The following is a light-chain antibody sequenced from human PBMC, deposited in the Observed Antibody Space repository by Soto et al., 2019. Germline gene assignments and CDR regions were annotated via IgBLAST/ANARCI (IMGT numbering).Light chain of an antibody. V-gene: IGLV1-40*01. CDR1: SSNIGAGYD. J-gene: IGLJ1*01. Sequence: QSVLTQPPSVSGAPGQRVTISCTGSSSNIGAGYDVHWYQQLPGTAPKLLIYGITNRPSGVPDRFSGSRSGTSASLAITGLQAEDEADYYCQSYDSSLSEYVFGTGTKVTVL. CDR2: GIT. CDR3: QSYDSSLSEYV.